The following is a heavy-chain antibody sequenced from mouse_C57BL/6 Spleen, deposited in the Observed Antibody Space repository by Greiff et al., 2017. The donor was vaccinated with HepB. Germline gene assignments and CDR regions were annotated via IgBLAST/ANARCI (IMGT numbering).Heavy chain of an antibody. CDR3: AIRAHGYDPMGLDY. D-gene: IGHD2-2*01. V-gene: IGHV1-74*01. J-gene: IGHJ4*01. Sequence: QVQLQQPGAELVKPGASVTVSCKASGYTFTSYRMHWVKQRPGQGLEWIGRIHPSDSDTNYNQKFKGKATLTVDKSSSTAYMQLNNLTSEDSSVYYWAIRAHGYDPMGLDYWGQGTSDTVSS. CDR1: GYTFTSYR. CDR2: IHPSDSDT.